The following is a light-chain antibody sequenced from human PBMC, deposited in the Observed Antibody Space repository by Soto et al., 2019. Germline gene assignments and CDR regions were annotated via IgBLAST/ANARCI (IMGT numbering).Light chain of an antibody. V-gene: IGLV2-23*02. CDR2: EVS. Sequence: QSVLTXPASVSGSPGQSITISCTGTSSDVGSYNLVSWYQQHPGKAPKLMIYEVSKRPSGVSNRFSGSKSGNTASLTISGLQAEDEADYYCCSYAGSSFYVFGTGTKVTVL. CDR3: CSYAGSSFYV. CDR1: SSDVGSYNL. J-gene: IGLJ1*01.